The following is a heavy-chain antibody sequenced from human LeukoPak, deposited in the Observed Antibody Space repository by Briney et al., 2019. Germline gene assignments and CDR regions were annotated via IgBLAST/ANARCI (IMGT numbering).Heavy chain of an antibody. J-gene: IGHJ6*02. D-gene: IGHD3-3*01. CDR3: ARGPDYDFWSADCYYGMDV. Sequence: SETLSLTCTVSGGSISSYYWSWIRQPPGKGLEWIGYIYYSGSTNYNPSLKSRVTISVDTSKNQFSLKLSSVTAADTAVYYCARGPDYDFWSADCYYGMDVWGQGTTVTVSS. V-gene: IGHV4-59*12. CDR2: IYYSGST. CDR1: GGSISSYY.